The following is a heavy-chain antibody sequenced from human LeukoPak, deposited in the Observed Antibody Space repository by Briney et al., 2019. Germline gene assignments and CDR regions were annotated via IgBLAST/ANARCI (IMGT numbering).Heavy chain of an antibody. CDR2: IYYSGST. CDR3: ARTSAYYYDSSGYYPDYFDY. CDR1: GGSISTYY. V-gene: IGHV4-30-4*01. Sequence: PSETLSLTCTVSGGSISTYYWSWIRQPPGKGLEWIGYIYYSGSTYYNPSLKSRVTISVDTSKNQFSLKLSSVTAADTAVYYCARTSAYYYDSSGYYPDYFDYWGQGTLVTVSS. J-gene: IGHJ4*02. D-gene: IGHD3-22*01.